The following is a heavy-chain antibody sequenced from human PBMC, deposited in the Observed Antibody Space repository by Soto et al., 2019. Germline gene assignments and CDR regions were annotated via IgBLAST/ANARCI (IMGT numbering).Heavy chain of an antibody. J-gene: IGHJ6*02. CDR3: ASPIVVVPAAMDYYYYGMDV. V-gene: IGHV1-69*13. CDR1: GSPFSRYA. Sequence: ASLQGSCQASGSPFSRYAISWVRQAPVQVLEWMGGIIPIFGTANYAQKFQGRVTITADESTSTAYMELSSLRSEDTAVYYCASPIVVVPAAMDYYYYGMDVWGQGTTVTVSS. D-gene: IGHD2-2*01. CDR2: IIPIFGTA.